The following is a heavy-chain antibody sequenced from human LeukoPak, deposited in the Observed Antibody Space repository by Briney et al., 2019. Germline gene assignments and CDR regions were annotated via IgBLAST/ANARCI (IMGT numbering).Heavy chain of an antibody. V-gene: IGHV3-15*01. D-gene: IGHD3-22*01. J-gene: IGHJ3*02. CDR1: GFTLSNAW. Sequence: GGSLRLSCTVSGFTLSNAWMTWVRQAPGKGLEWIGRIKTKGDGGTTDYAAPVKGRFTILRDDSKNTVYLQMNSLRAEDTAVYYCARGVISGYYDSSGYLRLQGPDAFDIWGQGTMVTVSS. CDR2: IKTKGDGGTT. CDR3: ARGVISGYYDSSGYLRLQGPDAFDI.